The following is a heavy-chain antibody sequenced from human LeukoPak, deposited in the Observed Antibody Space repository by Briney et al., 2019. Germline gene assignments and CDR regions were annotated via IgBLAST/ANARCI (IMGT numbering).Heavy chain of an antibody. J-gene: IGHJ1*01. CDR2: IRYDGSNK. CDR3: AKGGGQVTWNFQN. D-gene: IGHD1-1*01. V-gene: IGHV3-30*02. Sequence: GRSLRLSCAASGFTFSSYGMHWVRQAPGKGLEWVAFIRYDGSNKYYADSVKGRFTISRDNSKNTLYLQMNSLRVEDTAVYYCAKGGGQVTWNFQNWGQGTLVTVSS. CDR1: GFTFSSYG.